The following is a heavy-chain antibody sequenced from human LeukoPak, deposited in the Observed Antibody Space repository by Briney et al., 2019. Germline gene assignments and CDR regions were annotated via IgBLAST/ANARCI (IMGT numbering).Heavy chain of an antibody. D-gene: IGHD2-8*02. Sequence: PSETLSLTCTVSGGSISSSSYYWGWIRQPPGKGLEWIGSIYYSGSTYYNPSLKSRVTISVDTSKNQFSLKLSSVTAADTAVYYCARLRRTEIYGGRNAFDIWGQGTMVTVSS. CDR2: IYYSGST. CDR3: ARLRRTEIYGGRNAFDI. J-gene: IGHJ3*02. V-gene: IGHV4-39*01. CDR1: GGSISSSSYY.